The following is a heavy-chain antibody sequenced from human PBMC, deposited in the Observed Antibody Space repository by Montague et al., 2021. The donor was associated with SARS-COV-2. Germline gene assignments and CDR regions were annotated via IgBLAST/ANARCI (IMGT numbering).Heavy chain of an antibody. CDR2: IKQDGGEK. Sequence: SLRLSCAASGFTFSSYWMSWVRQAPGKGLEWVANIKQDGGEKYYVDSVKGRFTISRDNAKNSLYLQMNSLRAEDTAVYYCARVQRTTGTTRLGTYYYYYYGMDDWGQGTTVTVSS. D-gene: IGHD1-1*01. J-gene: IGHJ6*02. CDR3: ARVQRTTGTTRLGTYYYYYYGMDD. CDR1: GFTFSSYW. V-gene: IGHV3-7*01.